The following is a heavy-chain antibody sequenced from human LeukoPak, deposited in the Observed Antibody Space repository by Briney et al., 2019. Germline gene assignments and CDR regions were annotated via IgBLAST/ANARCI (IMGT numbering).Heavy chain of an antibody. D-gene: IGHD3-10*01. Sequence: GRSRRLSCAASGFTFSSYAMHWVRQAPGKGLEWVAVISYDGSNKYYADSVKGRFTISRDNSKNTLYLQMNSLRAEDTAVYYCAKAERDMVRGVMDYWGQGTLVTVSS. CDR2: ISYDGSNK. CDR3: AKAERDMVRGVMDY. J-gene: IGHJ4*02. CDR1: GFTFSSYA. V-gene: IGHV3-30-3*01.